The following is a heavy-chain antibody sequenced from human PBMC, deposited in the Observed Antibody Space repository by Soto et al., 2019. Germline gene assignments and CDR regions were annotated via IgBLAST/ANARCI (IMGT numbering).Heavy chain of an antibody. CDR1: GGSVSSGYYY. CDR2: IYDSGST. D-gene: IGHD3-10*01. CDR3: SSGLVGAPQEYHIDS. Sequence: SETLSLTCSVSGGSVSSGYYYWSWIRRPPGKGLEWIGYIYDSGSTRNNPSLRSRVTMSIDTSNNQFSLKLTSVTAADTAFYYCSSGLVGAPQEYHIDSWGHGTLVTVSS. V-gene: IGHV4-61*01. J-gene: IGHJ5*01.